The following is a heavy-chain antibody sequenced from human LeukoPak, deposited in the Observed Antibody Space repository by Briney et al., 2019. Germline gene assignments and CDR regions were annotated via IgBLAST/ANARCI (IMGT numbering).Heavy chain of an antibody. Sequence: GGSLRLSCTVSGFTFGDYTMSWVRQAPGKGLEWVGFIRSKAYGGTTEYAASVKGRFTISRDNSKNTLYLQMNSLRAEDTAVYYCARRAGAYSHPYDYWGQGTLVTVSS. D-gene: IGHD4/OR15-4a*01. CDR2: IRSKAYGGTT. V-gene: IGHV3-49*04. CDR3: ARRAGAYSHPYDY. J-gene: IGHJ4*02. CDR1: GFTFGDYT.